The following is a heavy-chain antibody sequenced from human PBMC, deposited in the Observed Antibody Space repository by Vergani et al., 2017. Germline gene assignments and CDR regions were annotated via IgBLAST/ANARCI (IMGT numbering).Heavy chain of an antibody. CDR1: GYSFTSYW. J-gene: IGHJ5*01. CDR2: IYPGDSDT. V-gene: IGHV5-51*01. CDR3: ARHVIWSGYWGGWFNG. Sequence: EVQLVQSGAEVKKPGESLKISCKGSGYSFTSYWIGWVRQMPGKGLEWMGIIYPGDSDTRYSPSFQGQVTISADKSISTAYLQWSSLKASDTAMCYCARHVIWSGYWGGWFNGGGQGTLVTVSS. D-gene: IGHD3-3*01.